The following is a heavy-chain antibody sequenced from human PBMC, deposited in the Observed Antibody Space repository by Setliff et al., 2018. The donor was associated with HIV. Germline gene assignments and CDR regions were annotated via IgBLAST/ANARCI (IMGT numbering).Heavy chain of an antibody. CDR1: GYSFTNYW. CDR3: ARSSDSGYYVHAFDI. V-gene: IGHV5-51*01. J-gene: IGHJ3*02. D-gene: IGHD3-22*01. CDR2: IYPGDSDT. Sequence: PGESLKISCQGSGYSFTNYWIGWVRQMPGKGLEWMGIIYPGDSDTRYSPSFQGQVTISADKSISTAYLQWSSLKASDTAMYYCARSSDSGYYVHAFDIWGQGTMVTVSS.